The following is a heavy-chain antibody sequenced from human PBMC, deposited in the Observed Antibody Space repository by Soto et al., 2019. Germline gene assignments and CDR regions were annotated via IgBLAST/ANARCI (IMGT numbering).Heavy chain of an antibody. V-gene: IGHV1-69*02. J-gene: IGHJ6*02. CDR1: GGTFSSYT. CDR3: ARGVGYCSSTSCLTDYYYGMDV. CDR2: IIPILGIA. Sequence: GASVKVSCKASGGTFSSYTISWVRQAPGQGLEWMGRIIPILGIANYAQKFQGRVTITADKSTSTAYMELSSLRSEDTAVYYCARGVGYCSSTSCLTDYYYGMDVWGQGTTVTVSS. D-gene: IGHD2-2*01.